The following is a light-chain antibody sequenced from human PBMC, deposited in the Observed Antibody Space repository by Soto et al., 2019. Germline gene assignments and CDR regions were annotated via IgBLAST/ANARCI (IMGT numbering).Light chain of an antibody. CDR1: SSDVAIYNL. V-gene: IGLV2-23*02. CDR2: EVI. Sequence: QSVLTQPASVSGSPGQSITISCTGTSSDVAIYNLVSWYQQHPGKAPKVIIYEVIKRPSGVSNRFSGSKSGNTASLTISGLKAEDEADYYCCSYAGSTSLVFGGGTKLTV. CDR3: CSYAGSTSLV. J-gene: IGLJ3*02.